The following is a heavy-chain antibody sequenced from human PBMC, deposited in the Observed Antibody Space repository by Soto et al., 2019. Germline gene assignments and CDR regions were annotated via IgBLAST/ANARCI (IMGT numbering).Heavy chain of an antibody. CDR2: INHSGST. J-gene: IGHJ5*02. V-gene: IGHV4-34*01. Sequence: KPSETLSLTCAVYGGSFSGYYWSWIRQPPGKGLEWIGEINHSGSTNYNPSLKSRVTISVDTSKNQFSLKLSSVTAADTAVYYCARVRFLEWLLPRNWFDPWGQGTLVTVSS. CDR1: GGSFSGYY. D-gene: IGHD3-3*01. CDR3: ARVRFLEWLLPRNWFDP.